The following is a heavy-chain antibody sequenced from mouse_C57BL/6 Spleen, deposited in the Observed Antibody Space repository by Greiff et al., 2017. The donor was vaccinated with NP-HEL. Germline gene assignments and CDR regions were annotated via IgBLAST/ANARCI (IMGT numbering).Heavy chain of an antibody. CDR2: IDPSDSYT. CDR3: ARGPLNWLDY. V-gene: IGHV1-59*01. CDR1: GYTFTSYW. D-gene: IGHD1-3*01. Sequence: QVQLQQPGAELVRPGTSVKLSCKASGYTFTSYWMHWVKQRPGQGLEWIGVIDPSDSYTNYNQKFKGKATLTVDTSSSTAYMQLSSLTSEDSAVYYCARGPLNWLDYWGQGTTLTVSS. J-gene: IGHJ2*01.